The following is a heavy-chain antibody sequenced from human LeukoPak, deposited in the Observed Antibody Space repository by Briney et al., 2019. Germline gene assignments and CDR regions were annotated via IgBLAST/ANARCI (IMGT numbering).Heavy chain of an antibody. CDR2: MYLSGTT. CDR3: AGLVGRYSSGLYYYYFDY. Sequence: SETLSLTCTVSGDTINSLDLWSWVRQPPGKGLEWIGEMYLSGTTHSNPSVKSRVTISIDKSKNQFFLNLSSVTAADTAVYYCAGLVGRYSSGLYYYYFDYWGQGTLVTVSS. J-gene: IGHJ4*02. CDR1: GDTINSLDL. V-gene: IGHV4-4*02. D-gene: IGHD3-22*01.